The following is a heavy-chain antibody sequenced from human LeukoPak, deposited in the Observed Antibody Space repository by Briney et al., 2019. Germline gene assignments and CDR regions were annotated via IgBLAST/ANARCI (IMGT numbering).Heavy chain of an antibody. V-gene: IGHV3-30*18. CDR3: AKDSPPGYSSSWYV. D-gene: IGHD6-13*01. Sequence: GGSLRLSCVASGFTFSSYVMHWVRQAPGKGLEWVALTSYDENKKYYTESVKGRFTISRDNSKRTLYLHMNSLSAEDSAVYYCAKDSPPGYSSSWYVWGQGTLVTVSS. CDR1: GFTFSSYV. J-gene: IGHJ4*02. CDR2: TSYDENKK.